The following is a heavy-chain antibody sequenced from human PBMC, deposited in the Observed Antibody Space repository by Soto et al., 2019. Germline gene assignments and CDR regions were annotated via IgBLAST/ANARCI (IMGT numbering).Heavy chain of an antibody. D-gene: IGHD4-17*01. V-gene: IGHV3-23*01. CDR3: AKVVGMTSVTFDSYYFDY. J-gene: IGHJ4*02. CDR2: ISSGGSTT. Sequence: GGSLRLSCAASGFTFYNYALSWVRQAPGKGLEWVSVISSGGSTTFYADSVRGRFTISRDNSKNSVHLEMNGLRAEDTAVYYCAKVVGMTSVTFDSYYFDYWGQGTLVTVSS. CDR1: GFTFYNYA.